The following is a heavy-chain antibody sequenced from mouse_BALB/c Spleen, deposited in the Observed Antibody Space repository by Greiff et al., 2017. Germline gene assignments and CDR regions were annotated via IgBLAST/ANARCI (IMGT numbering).Heavy chain of an antibody. V-gene: IGHV1-69*02. D-gene: IGHD2-1*01. CDR2: IYPSDSYT. Sequence: VQLQQPGAELVRPGASVKLSCNASGYTFTSHWINWVKQRPGQGLEWIGNIYPSDSYTNYNQKFKDKATLTVDKSSSTAYMQLSSPTSEDSAVYYCTREGDGNYWYFDVWGAGTTVTVSS. CDR3: TREGDGNYWYFDV. CDR1: GYTFTSHW. J-gene: IGHJ1*01.